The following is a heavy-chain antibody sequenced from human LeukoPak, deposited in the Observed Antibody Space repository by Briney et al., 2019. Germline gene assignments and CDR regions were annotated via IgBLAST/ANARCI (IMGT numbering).Heavy chain of an antibody. CDR1: GFTFSSYS. CDR2: ISSSSSYI. D-gene: IGHD5-24*01. CDR3: PRDLKGSRDGYNLLY. V-gene: IGHV3-21*01. Sequence: KSGGSLRLSCAASGFTFSSYSMNWVRQAPGKGLEWVSSISSSSSYIYYADSVKGRFTISRDNAKNSLYLQRNSLRAEDTAVYYCPRDLKGSRDGYNLLYWGQGTLVTVSS. J-gene: IGHJ4*02.